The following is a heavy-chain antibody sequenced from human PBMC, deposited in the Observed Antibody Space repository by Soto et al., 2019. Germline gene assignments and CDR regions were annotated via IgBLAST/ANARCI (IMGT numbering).Heavy chain of an antibody. CDR3: ARGVGVVTFFDY. V-gene: IGHV4-61*01. CDR1: GGSVSSGNYY. J-gene: IGHJ4*02. D-gene: IGHD3-3*01. CDR2: IYYSGST. Sequence: SETLSLTCTVSGGSVSSGNYYWSWIRQPPGKGLEWIGYIYYSGSTDYNPSLKSRVTISVDTSKNQFSLKLSSVTAADTAVYYCARGVGVVTFFDYWGQGTLVTVSS.